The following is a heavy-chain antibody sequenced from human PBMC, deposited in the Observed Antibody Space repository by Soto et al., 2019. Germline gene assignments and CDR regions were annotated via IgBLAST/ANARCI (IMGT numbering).Heavy chain of an antibody. CDR1: GFTFSSYG. D-gene: IGHD3-3*01. J-gene: IGHJ4*02. CDR2: IWYDGSNK. Sequence: QVQLVESGGGVVQPGRSLRLSCAASGFTFSSYGMHWVRQAPGQGLEWVAVIWYDGSNKYYADSVKGRFTISRDNSKNTLYLQMNCLRAEDTAVYYCARSVTIFGVGTDFDYWGQGTLVTVSS. CDR3: ARSVTIFGVGTDFDY. V-gene: IGHV3-33*01.